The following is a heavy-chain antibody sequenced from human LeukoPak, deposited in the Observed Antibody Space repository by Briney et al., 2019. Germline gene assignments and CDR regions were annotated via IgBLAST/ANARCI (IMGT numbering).Heavy chain of an antibody. CDR2: LNWNGSAT. CDR3: ARVAVGGNWFDT. D-gene: IGHD6-19*01. V-gene: IGHV3-20*04. CDR1: GFTFNDYG. Sequence: PGGSLRLSCATSGFTFNDYGMSWVRQAPGKGREWGAGLNWNGSATTYADSVKGRFTISRDNTDNSLYLQINILRAEDTAFYYCARVAVGGNWFDTWGQGTLVTVSS. J-gene: IGHJ5*02.